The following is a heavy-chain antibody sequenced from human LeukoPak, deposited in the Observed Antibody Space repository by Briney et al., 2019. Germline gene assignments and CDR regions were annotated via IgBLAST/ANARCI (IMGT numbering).Heavy chain of an antibody. V-gene: IGHV3-23*01. Sequence: GGSLRLSCAASGFTFSTYGMTWVRQAPGKGLEWVASINGRGSSTFYADSVKGRFTISRDNSKNTLYLQMNSLRAEDTAVYYCAKDLNYYDSSADYWGQGTLVTVSS. CDR3: AKDLNYYDSSADY. D-gene: IGHD3-22*01. CDR1: GFTFSTYG. J-gene: IGHJ4*02. CDR2: INGRGSST.